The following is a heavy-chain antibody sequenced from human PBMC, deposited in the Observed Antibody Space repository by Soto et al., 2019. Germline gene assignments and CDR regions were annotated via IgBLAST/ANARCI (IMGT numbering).Heavy chain of an antibody. CDR3: AREDRNWFDP. J-gene: IGHJ5*02. CDR1: GYTFTTYA. V-gene: IGHV1-3*01. CDR2: IDAGNGNT. Sequence: QVQLVQSGAEVKKPGASVKVSCKASGYTFTTYAMHWVRQAPGQRLEWMGWIDAGNGNTKYSQKFQGRVTITRDTSASTVYLELSSLRSEDTAVYYCAREDRNWFDPWGQGTLVTVSS. D-gene: IGHD2-15*01.